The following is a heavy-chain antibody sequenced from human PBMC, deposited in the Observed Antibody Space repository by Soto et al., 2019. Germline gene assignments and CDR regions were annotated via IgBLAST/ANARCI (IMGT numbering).Heavy chain of an antibody. CDR1: GGSSGTYY. Sequence: PSETLCLTCTVSGGSSGTYYCSWILQPPGKGLEWIGYIYYRGNTDYNPSLKSRVTISLDTPKNQFSLKLSSVTAADTAVYYCARHPGYYDILTGYTTYYFDYWGQGILVTVS. D-gene: IGHD3-9*01. CDR3: ARHPGYYDILTGYTTYYFDY. J-gene: IGHJ4*02. V-gene: IGHV4-59*08. CDR2: IYYRGNT.